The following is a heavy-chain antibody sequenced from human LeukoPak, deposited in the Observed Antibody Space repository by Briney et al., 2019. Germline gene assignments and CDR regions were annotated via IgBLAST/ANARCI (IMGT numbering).Heavy chain of an antibody. CDR2: FDPEDGET. Sequence: ASVKVSCKVSGYTLTELSMHWVRQAPGKGLEWMGGFDPEDGETIYAQKFQGRATMTEDTSTDTAYMELSSLRSEDTAVYYCATDRQAGYYYYYGMDVWGQGTTVTVSS. D-gene: IGHD3-10*01. J-gene: IGHJ6*02. CDR1: GYTLTELS. V-gene: IGHV1-24*01. CDR3: ATDRQAGYYYYYGMDV.